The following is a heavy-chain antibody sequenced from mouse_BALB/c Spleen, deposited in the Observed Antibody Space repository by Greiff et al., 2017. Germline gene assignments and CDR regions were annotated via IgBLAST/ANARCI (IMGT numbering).Heavy chain of an antibody. D-gene: IGHD1-1*01. CDR3: VRDRGYYGSSHWYFDV. V-gene: IGHV2-9-2*01. CDR2: IWTGGGT. Sequence: VQLQESGPGLVAPSQSLSITCTVSGFSFTSYDICWIRQPPGKGLEWLGVIWTGGGTNYNSAFMSRLSISKDNSTSQVFLKMNSLQTDDTAIYYCVRDRGYYGSSHWYFDVWGEETTVTVSS. J-gene: IGHJ1*01. CDR1: GFSFTSYD.